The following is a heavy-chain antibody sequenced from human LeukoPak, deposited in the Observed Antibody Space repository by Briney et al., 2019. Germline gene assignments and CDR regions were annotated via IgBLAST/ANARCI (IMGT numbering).Heavy chain of an antibody. CDR2: ISGSGGST. V-gene: IGHV3-23*01. J-gene: IGHJ4*02. CDR3: AKDGTTVTKGDFDY. D-gene: IGHD4-17*01. Sequence: GGSLRLSCAASGFTFSSCGMSWVRQAPGKGLEWVSTISGSGGSTYYADSVKGRFTISRDNSKNTLYLQMNSLRAEDTAVYYCAKDGTTVTKGDFDYWGQGTLVTVSS. CDR1: GFTFSSCG.